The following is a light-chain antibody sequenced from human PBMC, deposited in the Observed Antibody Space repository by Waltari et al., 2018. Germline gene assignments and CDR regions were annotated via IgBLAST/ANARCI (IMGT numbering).Light chain of an antibody. CDR1: KLGSKY. J-gene: IGLJ1*01. Sequence: SYEVTQPPSVSVSPRQRATITCSGEKLGSKYVSWYQQKSGQSPVLVSYRDDKRPSGIPVRVSGSNSGNTATLTISGTQPMDEADYYCQAWDSSAFVFGAGTKVTVL. CDR2: RDD. V-gene: IGLV3-1*01. CDR3: QAWDSSAFV.